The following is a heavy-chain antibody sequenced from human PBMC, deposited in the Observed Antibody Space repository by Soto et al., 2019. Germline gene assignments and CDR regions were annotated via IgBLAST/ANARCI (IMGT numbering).Heavy chain of an antibody. D-gene: IGHD3-3*01. J-gene: IGHJ4*02. CDR1: GGSISSYY. CDR2: IYYSGST. Sequence: ETLSLTCTVSGGSISSYYWSWIRQPPGKGLEWIGYIYYSGSTNYNPSLKSRVTISVDTSKNQFSLKLSSVTAADTAVYYCARGDFWSGYYIDYWGQGTLVTLSS. V-gene: IGHV4-59*01. CDR3: ARGDFWSGYYIDY.